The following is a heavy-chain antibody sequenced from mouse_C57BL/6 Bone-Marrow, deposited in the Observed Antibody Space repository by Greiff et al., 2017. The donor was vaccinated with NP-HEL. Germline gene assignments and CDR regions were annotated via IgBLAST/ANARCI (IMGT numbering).Heavy chain of an antibody. D-gene: IGHD2-12*01. CDR2: ISSGGDYI. CDR3: TRDLNYKFAY. Sequence: EVMLVESGEGLVKPGGSLKLSCAASGFTFSSYAMSWVRQTPEKRLEWVAYISSGGDYIYYADTVKGRFTISRDNARNTLYLQMSSLKSEDTAMYYCTRDLNYKFAYWGQGTLVTVSA. J-gene: IGHJ3*01. V-gene: IGHV5-9-1*02. CDR1: GFTFSSYA.